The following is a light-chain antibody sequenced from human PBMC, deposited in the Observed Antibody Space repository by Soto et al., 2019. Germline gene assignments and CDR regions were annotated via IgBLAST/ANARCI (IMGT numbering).Light chain of an antibody. V-gene: IGKV3-15*01. CDR3: QQSNNWPPT. J-gene: IGKJ5*01. CDR2: GAS. Sequence: EIVMTQSPATLSVSPGERATLSCRASQSVTSNLAWYQQKPGQAPRLLIYGASTRATGIPARFSGSGSGTEFTLPISSLQSEDVAVYYCQQSNNWPPTFGQGTRLEI. CDR1: QSVTSN.